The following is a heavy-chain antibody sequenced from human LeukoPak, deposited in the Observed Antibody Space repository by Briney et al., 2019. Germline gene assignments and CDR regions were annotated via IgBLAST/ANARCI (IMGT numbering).Heavy chain of an antibody. V-gene: IGHV4-61*02. CDR3: ARDHYGDSIDY. Sequence: PSETLSLTCSVSGGSISSSGYYWSWIRQPAGKGLEWIGRIYTSGSTNYNPSLKSRVTMSVDTSKNQFSLKLSSVTAADTAVYYCARDHYGDSIDYWGQGTLVTVSS. J-gene: IGHJ4*02. CDR2: IYTSGST. D-gene: IGHD4-17*01. CDR1: GGSISSSGYY.